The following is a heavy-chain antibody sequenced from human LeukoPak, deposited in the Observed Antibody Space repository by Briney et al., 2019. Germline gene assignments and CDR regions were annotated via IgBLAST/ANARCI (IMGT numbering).Heavy chain of an antibody. CDR3: AKATNGPIGFDY. J-gene: IGHJ4*02. CDR1: GFTFSSYE. CDR2: ISSSGSTI. Sequence: GGSLRLSCAASGFTFSSYEMNWVRQAPGKGLEWVSYISSSGSTIYYADSVKGRFTISRDNAKNSLYLQMNSLRAEDTALYYCAKATNGPIGFDYWGQGTLVTVSS. V-gene: IGHV3-48*03. D-gene: IGHD1-1*01.